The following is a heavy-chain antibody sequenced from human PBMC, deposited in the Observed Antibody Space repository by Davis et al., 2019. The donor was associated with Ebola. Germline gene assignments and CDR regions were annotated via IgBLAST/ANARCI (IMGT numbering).Heavy chain of an antibody. Sequence: ASVKVSCKASGYTFTGYYMHWVRQAPGQGLEWMGWINPNSGGTNYAQKFQGWVTMARDTSISTAYMELSRLRSDDTAVYYCARGLLWFGELLPHYYFDYWGQGTLVTVSS. CDR2: INPNSGGT. CDR1: GYTFTGYY. D-gene: IGHD3-10*01. CDR3: ARGLLWFGELLPHYYFDY. J-gene: IGHJ4*02. V-gene: IGHV1-2*04.